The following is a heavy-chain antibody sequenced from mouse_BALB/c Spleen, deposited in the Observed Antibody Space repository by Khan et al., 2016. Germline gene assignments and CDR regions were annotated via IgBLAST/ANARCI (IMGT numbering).Heavy chain of an antibody. CDR2: IRTKANNHAT. V-gene: IGHV6-6*01. CDR1: GFTLSDAW. CDR3: TRRGIAMDY. J-gene: IGHJ4*01. Sequence: EVKLEESGGGLVQPGGSMKLSCTASGFTLSDAWMDWVRQSPGKGLEWVAEIRTKANNHATYYAESVKGRFSISRDDSTSSVYLQMHSSRPEDTGIYYCTRRGIAMDYWGEGASVTVAS.